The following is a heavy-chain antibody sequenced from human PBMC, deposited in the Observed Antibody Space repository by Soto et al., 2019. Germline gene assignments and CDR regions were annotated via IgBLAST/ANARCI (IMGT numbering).Heavy chain of an antibody. CDR1: GGSVISSSW. D-gene: IGHD2-21*01. CDR2: IYHAGSP. J-gene: IGHJ3*02. V-gene: IGHV4-4*02. Sequence: PSETLSLTCGVSGGSVISSSWWTWVRQSPGKGLEWIGEIYHAGSPNYNPSFQSRISISLDKSKNTFSLRLTSVTAADAAIYYCARSSSFRGDFDIWGQGTTVTVSS. CDR3: ARSSSFRGDFDI.